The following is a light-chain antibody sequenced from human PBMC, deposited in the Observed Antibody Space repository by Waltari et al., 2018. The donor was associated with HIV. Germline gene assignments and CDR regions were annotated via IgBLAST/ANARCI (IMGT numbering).Light chain of an antibody. Sequence: EIVLTQSPATLSLSPGERATLSCRASQSVSSYLAWYQQKPGQAPRLLIYDASNRATGIPDRFSGSGSGTDFTLTINRLEPEDFAVYYCQQYDTSLGSFGQGTKLEIK. J-gene: IGKJ2*03. CDR2: DAS. CDR3: QQYDTSLGS. V-gene: IGKV3-20*01. CDR1: QSVSSY.